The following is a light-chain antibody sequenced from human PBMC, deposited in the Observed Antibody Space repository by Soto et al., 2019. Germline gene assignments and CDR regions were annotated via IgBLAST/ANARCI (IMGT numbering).Light chain of an antibody. CDR2: DTS. CDR1: QSVSGN. CDR3: QQYNSYSGT. V-gene: IGKV3-15*01. J-gene: IGKJ5*01. Sequence: EIVMTQSPDTLSVSPGERATLSCRASQSVSGNLAWYQQKPGQAPRLLIYDTSTRATGIPARFSGSGSGTEFTLTITSLQPDDFATYYCQQYNSYSGTFGQGTRLEIK.